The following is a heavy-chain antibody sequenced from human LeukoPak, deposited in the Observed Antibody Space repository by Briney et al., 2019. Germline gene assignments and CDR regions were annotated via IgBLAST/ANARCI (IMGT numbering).Heavy chain of an antibody. D-gene: IGHD5-12*01. J-gene: IGHJ4*02. V-gene: IGHV4-59*01. CDR3: ARDNGVATMSFDY. Sequence: SETLSLTSTVSGGSISSYYWSWIRQPPGKGLEWIGYIYYSGSTNYNPSLKSRVTISVDTSKNQFSLKLSSVTAADTAVYYCARDNGVATMSFDYWGQGTLVTVSS. CDR2: IYYSGST. CDR1: GGSISSYY.